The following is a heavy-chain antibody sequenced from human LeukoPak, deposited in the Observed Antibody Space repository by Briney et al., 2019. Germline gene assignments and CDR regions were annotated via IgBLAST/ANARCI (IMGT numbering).Heavy chain of an antibody. CDR2: ICYSGST. D-gene: IGHD6-19*01. CDR1: GGSISSSSYY. Sequence: SETLSLTCTVSGGSISSSSYYWGWIRQPPGKGLEWIGYICYSGSTNYNPSLKSRVTISVDTSKNQFSLKLSSVTAADTAVYYCARAPPDSSGWYDYWGQGTLVTVSS. J-gene: IGHJ4*02. CDR3: ARAPPDSSGWYDY. V-gene: IGHV4-61*05.